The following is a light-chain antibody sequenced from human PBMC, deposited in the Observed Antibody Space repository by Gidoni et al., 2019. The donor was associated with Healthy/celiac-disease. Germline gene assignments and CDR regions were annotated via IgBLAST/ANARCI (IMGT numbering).Light chain of an antibody. CDR1: SPNIGSTT. Sequence: QSVLTQPPSASGTTGQRVTISCSGSSPNIGSTTVIWYQQLPGTAPKLLIYSNNQRPSGVLDRFSGSKSGTSASLAISGLQSEDEADYYCAAWDDSLNGRVFGGGTKLTVL. CDR3: AAWDDSLNGRV. V-gene: IGLV1-44*01. J-gene: IGLJ3*02. CDR2: SNN.